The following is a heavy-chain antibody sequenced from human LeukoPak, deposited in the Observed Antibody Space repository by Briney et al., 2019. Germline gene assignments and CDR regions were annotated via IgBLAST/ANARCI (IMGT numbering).Heavy chain of an antibody. CDR2: TYPGDSDT. Sequence: GESLKISCQGSGYSFTKYWIAWVRQMPGKGLEWMGITYPGDSDTRYSPSFQGQVTISADKSISTAYLQWSSLKASDTAMYYCARLGDDPPPSSYYYYYMDVWGKGTTVTVSS. V-gene: IGHV5-51*01. J-gene: IGHJ6*03. CDR3: ARLGDDPPPSSYYYYYMDV. CDR1: GYSFTKYW. D-gene: IGHD2-2*01.